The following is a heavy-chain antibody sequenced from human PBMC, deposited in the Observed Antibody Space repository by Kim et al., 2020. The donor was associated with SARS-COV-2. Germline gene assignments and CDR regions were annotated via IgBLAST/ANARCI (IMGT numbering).Heavy chain of an antibody. CDR3: ARAPGRSASQNFWYFDL. J-gene: IGHJ2*01. CDR1: GYSFTGYW. V-gene: IGHV5-51*01. CDR2: IHPADSDT. Sequence: GESLKISCKGSGYSFTGYWIGWVRQMPGKGLEWMGIIHPADSDTRYSPSFQGQVTISADKSISTASLQWISLKASDTAMYYCARAPGRSASQNFWYFDLWGRGTLVTVSS. D-gene: IGHD2-15*01.